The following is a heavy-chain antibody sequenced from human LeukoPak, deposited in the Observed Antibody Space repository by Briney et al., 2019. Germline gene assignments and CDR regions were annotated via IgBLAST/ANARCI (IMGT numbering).Heavy chain of an antibody. J-gene: IGHJ4*02. Sequence: GGSLRLSCAASGFTFSSYSMNWVRQAPGKGLEWVSSISSSSSYIYYADSVKGRFTISRDNAKNSLYLQMNSLRAEDTAVYYCARVNDFLTGYIDYWGQGTLVTVSS. CDR3: ARVNDFLTGYIDY. D-gene: IGHD3-9*01. CDR1: GFTFSSYS. CDR2: ISSSSSYI. V-gene: IGHV3-21*01.